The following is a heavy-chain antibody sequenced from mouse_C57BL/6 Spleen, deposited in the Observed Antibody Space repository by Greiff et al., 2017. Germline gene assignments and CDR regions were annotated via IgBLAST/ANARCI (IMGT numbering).Heavy chain of an antibody. J-gene: IGHJ4*01. D-gene: IGHD3-1*01. CDR3: ARSGDYNAMDY. CDR1: GYAFSSYW. Sequence: QVQLQQSGAELVKPGASVKISCKASGYAFSSYWMNWVKQRPGKGLEWIGQIYPGDGDPNYNGKFKGKATLTADKSSSTAYMQLSSLTSEDSAVYFCARSGDYNAMDYWGQGTSVTVSS. CDR2: IYPGDGDP. V-gene: IGHV1-80*01.